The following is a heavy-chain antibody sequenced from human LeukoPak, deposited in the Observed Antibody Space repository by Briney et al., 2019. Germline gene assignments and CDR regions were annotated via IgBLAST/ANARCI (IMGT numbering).Heavy chain of an antibody. CDR1: GYTFTSYG. J-gene: IGHJ4*02. CDR3: AREEWELLNGHQFDY. V-gene: IGHV1-18*01. Sequence: ASVKVSCKASGYTFTSYGISWVRQAPGQGLEWMGWISAYNGNTNYAQKLQGRVTMTTDTSTSTAYMELRSLRSDDTAAYYCAREEWELLNGHQFDYWGQGTLVTVSS. D-gene: IGHD1-26*01. CDR2: ISAYNGNT.